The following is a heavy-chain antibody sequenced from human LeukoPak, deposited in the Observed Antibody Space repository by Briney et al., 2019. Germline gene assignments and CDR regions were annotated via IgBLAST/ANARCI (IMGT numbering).Heavy chain of an antibody. Sequence: SETLSLTCTVSGGPISSYYWSWIRQPPGKGLEWIGYIYYSGSTNYNPSLKSRVTISVDTSKNQFSLKLSSVTAADTAVYYCARGTVVTSFDYWGQGTLVTVSS. V-gene: IGHV4-59*01. CDR2: IYYSGST. D-gene: IGHD4-23*01. J-gene: IGHJ4*02. CDR1: GGPISSYY. CDR3: ARGTVVTSFDY.